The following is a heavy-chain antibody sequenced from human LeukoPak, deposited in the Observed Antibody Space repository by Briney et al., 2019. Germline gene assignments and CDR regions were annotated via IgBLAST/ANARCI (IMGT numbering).Heavy chain of an antibody. CDR1: GFTFSSYA. V-gene: IGHV3-64*01. Sequence: PGGSLRLSCAASGFTFSSYAMHWVRQAPGKGLEYVSAISSNGGSTYYANSVKGRFTISRDNSKNTLYLQMNSLRAEDTAVYYCAKLGSLICSGGSCYSGYWGQGTLVTVSS. CDR2: ISSNGGST. CDR3: AKLGSLICSGGSCYSGY. J-gene: IGHJ4*02. D-gene: IGHD2-15*01.